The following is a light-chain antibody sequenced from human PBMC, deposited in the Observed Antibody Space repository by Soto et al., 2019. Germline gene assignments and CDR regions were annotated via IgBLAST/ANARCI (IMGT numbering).Light chain of an antibody. CDR1: QSISPSY. Sequence: EIELAHSTGKHSFSRRESGSRSPSASQSISPSYLAWYQQKPGQAPRLLIYGASTRATGIPDRFTGTGTGTDISLTSSRLEPEDFAVYYCQQYGISPLTCGGGTKVDNK. CDR3: QQYGISPLT. J-gene: IGKJ4*01. V-gene: IGKV3-20*01. CDR2: GAS.